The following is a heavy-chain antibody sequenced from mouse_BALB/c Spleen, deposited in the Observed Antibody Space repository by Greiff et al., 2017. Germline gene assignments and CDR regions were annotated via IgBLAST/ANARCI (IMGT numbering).Heavy chain of an antibody. CDR2: IDPENGDT. CDR1: GFNIKDYY. CDR3: NAYGPFAY. Sequence: EVQRVESGAELVRSGASVKLSCTASGFNIKDYYMHWVKQRPEQGLEWIGWIDPENGDTEYAPKFQGKATMTADTSSNTAYLQLSSLTSEDTAVYYCNAYGPFAYWGQGTLVTVSA. J-gene: IGHJ3*01. D-gene: IGHD1-1*02. V-gene: IGHV14-4*02.